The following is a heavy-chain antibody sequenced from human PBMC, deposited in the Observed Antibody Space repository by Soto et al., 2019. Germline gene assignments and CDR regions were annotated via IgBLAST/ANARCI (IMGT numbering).Heavy chain of an antibody. CDR1: GFTFSSYG. D-gene: IGHD2-8*01. Sequence: GGSLRLSCAASGFTFSSYGMHWVRQAPGKGLEWVAVIWYDGSNKYYADSVKGRFTISRDNSKNTLYLQMNSLRAEDTAVYYCARDFPSYCTNGVCYSTAYYYGMDVWGQGTKVTVSS. CDR2: IWYDGSNK. J-gene: IGHJ6*02. CDR3: ARDFPSYCTNGVCYSTAYYYGMDV. V-gene: IGHV3-33*01.